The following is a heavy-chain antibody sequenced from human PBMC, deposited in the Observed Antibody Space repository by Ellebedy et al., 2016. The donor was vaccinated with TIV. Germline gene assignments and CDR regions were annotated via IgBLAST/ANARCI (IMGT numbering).Heavy chain of an antibody. CDR3: AKIYDPLFGYGMDV. CDR1: GFTFSSYG. CDR2: IRYDGSNK. J-gene: IGHJ6*02. D-gene: IGHD3-3*01. V-gene: IGHV3-30*02. Sequence: GESLKISCAASGFTFSSYGMHWVRQAPGKGLEWVAFIRYDGSNKYYADSVKGRFTISRDNSKNTLYLQMNSLRAEDTAVYYCAKIYDPLFGYGMDVWGQGTTVTVSS.